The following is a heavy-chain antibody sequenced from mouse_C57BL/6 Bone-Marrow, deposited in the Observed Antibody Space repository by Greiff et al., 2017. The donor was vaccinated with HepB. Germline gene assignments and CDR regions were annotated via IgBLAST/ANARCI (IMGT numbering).Heavy chain of an antibody. J-gene: IGHJ3*01. CDR3: ARDFITTVVAPPWFAY. CDR2: IDPSDSYT. V-gene: IGHV1-59*01. D-gene: IGHD1-1*01. CDR1: GYTFTSYW. Sequence: VNVVESGAELVRPGTSVKLSCKASGYTFTSYWMHWVKQRPGQGLEWIGVIDPSDSYTNYNQKFKGKATLTVDTSSSTAYMQLSSLTSEDSAVYYCARDFITTVVAPPWFAYWGQGTLVTVSA.